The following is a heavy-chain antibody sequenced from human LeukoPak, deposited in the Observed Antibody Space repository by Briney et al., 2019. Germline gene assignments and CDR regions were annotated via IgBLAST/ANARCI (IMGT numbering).Heavy chain of an antibody. CDR2: IYSGGST. CDR3: AREEYSSSWDQDAFDI. V-gene: IGHV3-66*01. Sequence: GGSLRLSCAASGFTVSSNYMSWVRQAPGKGLEWVSVIYSGGSTYYADSVKGRFTISRDNSKNTLYLQMNSLRAEDTAVYYCAREEYSSSWDQDAFDIWGQGTMVTVSS. CDR1: GFTVSSNY. J-gene: IGHJ3*02. D-gene: IGHD6-13*01.